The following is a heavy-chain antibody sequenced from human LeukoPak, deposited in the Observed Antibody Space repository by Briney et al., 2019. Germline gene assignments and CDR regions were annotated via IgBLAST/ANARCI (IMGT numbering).Heavy chain of an antibody. Sequence: ASVKVSCKASGYTFTDYYIHRVRQAPGQGLEWMGWINPSSGGTNYAQKFQGRVTMASDTSISTAYMELSRLRSDDTAVYYCARDLRATISYSFSFDCWGQGTLVTVSS. CDR2: INPSSGGT. J-gene: IGHJ4*02. CDR3: ARDLRATISYSFSFDC. V-gene: IGHV1-2*02. D-gene: IGHD5-12*01. CDR1: GYTFTDYY.